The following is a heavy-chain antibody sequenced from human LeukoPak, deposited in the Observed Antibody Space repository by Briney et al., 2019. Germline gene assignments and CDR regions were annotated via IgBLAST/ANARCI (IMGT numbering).Heavy chain of an antibody. Sequence: SVKVSCKASGGTFSSYAISWVRQAPGQGLEWMGGIIPIFGTANYTQKFQGRVTITADESTSTAYMELSSLRSEDTAVYYCAREADYDFWSGISRAFDYWGQGTLVTVSS. CDR1: GGTFSSYA. D-gene: IGHD3-3*01. CDR3: AREADYDFWSGISRAFDY. CDR2: IIPIFGTA. J-gene: IGHJ4*02. V-gene: IGHV1-69*01.